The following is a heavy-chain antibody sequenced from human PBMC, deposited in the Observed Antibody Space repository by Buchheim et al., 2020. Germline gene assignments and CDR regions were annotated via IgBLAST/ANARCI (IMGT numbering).Heavy chain of an antibody. Sequence: EVQLLESGGGFVQPGGSLRLSCAASGFTFSNYAINWVRQAPGKGLEWVSGIDRDGSTTNYADSVKGRFTVSRDNAKNTLYLQMNSLRGEDTAVYYCAGAPDCGGNSCNSFPYYGLDVWGQGTT. CDR3: AGAPDCGGNSCNSFPYYGLDV. CDR2: IDRDGSTT. J-gene: IGHJ6*02. V-gene: IGHV3-74*02. D-gene: IGHD2-21*01. CDR1: GFTFSNYA.